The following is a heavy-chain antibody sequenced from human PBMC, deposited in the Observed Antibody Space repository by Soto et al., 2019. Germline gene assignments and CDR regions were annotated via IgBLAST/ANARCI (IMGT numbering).Heavy chain of an antibody. J-gene: IGHJ5*02. CDR1: GFTFSSYG. V-gene: IGHV3-30*18. Sequence: GGSLRLSCAASGFTFSSYGMHWVRQAPGKGLEWVAVISYDGSNKYYADSVKGRFTISRDNSKNTLYLQMNSLRAEDAAVYYCAKDQGYSSGWEMWFDPWGKGTMVTVSS. CDR2: ISYDGSNK. CDR3: AKDQGYSSGWEMWFDP. D-gene: IGHD6-19*01.